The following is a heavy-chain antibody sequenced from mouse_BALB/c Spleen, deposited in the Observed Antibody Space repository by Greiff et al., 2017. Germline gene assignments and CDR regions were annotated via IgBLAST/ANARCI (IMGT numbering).Heavy chain of an antibody. CDR1: GFTFSSFG. V-gene: IGHV5-17*02. CDR3: ARSGYDYDGDYAMDY. D-gene: IGHD2-4*01. J-gene: IGHJ4*01. Sequence: EVQGVESGGGLVQPGGSRKLSCAASGFTFSSFGMHWVRQAPEKGLEWVAYISSGSSTIYYADTVKGRFTISRDNPKNTLFLQMTSLRSEDTAMYYCARSGYDYDGDYAMDYWGQGTSVTVSS. CDR2: ISSGSSTI.